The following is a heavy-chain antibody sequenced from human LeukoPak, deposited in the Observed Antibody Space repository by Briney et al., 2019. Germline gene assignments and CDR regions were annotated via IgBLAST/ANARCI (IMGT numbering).Heavy chain of an antibody. Sequence: ASVKVSCKASGYIFAKYGVNWVRQAPGQGLEWMGWISPFNGNTNYAHKFQGRVTMTTDTSTSAAYMELRSLRSDDTAVYYCARSQRTYCSGGTCLHFDHWGQGTLIAVSS. D-gene: IGHD2-15*01. CDR2: ISPFNGNT. CDR3: ARSQRTYCSGGTCLHFDH. CDR1: GYIFAKYG. V-gene: IGHV1-18*01. J-gene: IGHJ4*02.